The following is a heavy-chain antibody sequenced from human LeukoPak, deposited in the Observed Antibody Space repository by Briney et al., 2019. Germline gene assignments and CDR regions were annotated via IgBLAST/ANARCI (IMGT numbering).Heavy chain of an antibody. D-gene: IGHD6-13*01. CDR2: MNPNSGNT. CDR3: ARGPRIAAAGDTYNWFDP. V-gene: IGHV1-8*01. J-gene: IGHJ5*02. CDR1: GYTFTSYD. Sequence: ASVKVSCKASGYTFTSYDINWVRQATGQGLEWMGWMNPNSGNTGYAQKFQGRVTMTRNTSISTAYMELSSLRSGDTAVYYCARGPRIAAAGDTYNWFDPWGQGTLVTVSS.